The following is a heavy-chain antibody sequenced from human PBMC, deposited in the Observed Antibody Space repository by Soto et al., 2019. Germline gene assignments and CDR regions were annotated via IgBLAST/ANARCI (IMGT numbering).Heavy chain of an antibody. CDR3: ARRPSSAAQDAFDI. CDR1: GYIFTSYW. D-gene: IGHD6-13*01. J-gene: IGHJ3*02. V-gene: IGHV5-51*01. Sequence: GESLKISCNGSGYIFTSYWIGWVRQMPGKGLEWMGIIYPGDSDTRYSPSFQGQVTISADKSISTAYLQWSSLKASDTAMYYCARRPSSAAQDAFDIWGQGTMVTVSS. CDR2: IYPGDSDT.